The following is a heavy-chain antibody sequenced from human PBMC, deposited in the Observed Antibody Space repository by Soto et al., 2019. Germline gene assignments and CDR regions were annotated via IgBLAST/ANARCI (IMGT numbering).Heavy chain of an antibody. Sequence: GGSLRLSCPASGFTFSIYAMSWVRQAPGKALEWVSAISGTGVTTYYADSVKGRFTISRVNSENTLYLQMNSLRDEDTATYYCARLYYDYVWGQGTTVTVSS. CDR3: ARLYYDYV. V-gene: IGHV3-23*01. D-gene: IGHD3-3*01. J-gene: IGHJ6*02. CDR1: GFTFSIYA. CDR2: ISGTGVTT.